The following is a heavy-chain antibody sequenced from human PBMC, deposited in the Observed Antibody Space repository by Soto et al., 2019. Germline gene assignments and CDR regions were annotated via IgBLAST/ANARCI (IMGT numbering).Heavy chain of an antibody. CDR3: ARQGSGSEYPQYFYYGMDV. Sequence: VELVQSGAEVEKPGAAVRISCKTSGYTFTAYDIHWVRQAPGQGLERMGWINPDSGVANYVQKFQGRVTMTRDTSISTVYMELTKMRSEDTTIYYCARQGSGSEYPQYFYYGMDVWGQGTTAAASS. CDR2: INPDSGVA. D-gene: IGHD5-12*01. CDR1: GYTFTAYD. V-gene: IGHV1-2*02. J-gene: IGHJ6*02.